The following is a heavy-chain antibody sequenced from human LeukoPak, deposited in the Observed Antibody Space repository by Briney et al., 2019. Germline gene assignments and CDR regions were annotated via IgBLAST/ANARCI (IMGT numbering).Heavy chain of an antibody. D-gene: IGHD3-22*01. CDR2: IGYDGSNK. V-gene: IGHV3-33*01. Sequence: PGGSLRLSCAASGFTFSSYGMHWVRQAPGKGLEWVAVIGYDGSNKYYADSVKGRFTISRDNSKNTLYLQMNSLRAEDTAVYYCARDRPYYYDSSGFPTHFDYWGQGTLVTVSS. CDR3: ARDRPYYYDSSGFPTHFDY. CDR1: GFTFSSYG. J-gene: IGHJ4*02.